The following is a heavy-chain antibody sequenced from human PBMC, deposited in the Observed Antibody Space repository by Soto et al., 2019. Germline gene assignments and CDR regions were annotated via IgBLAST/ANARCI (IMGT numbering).Heavy chain of an antibody. CDR2: IYYSGST. Sequence: PSGTQSLTCTVSGGSISSYYWSWIRPPPGKGLEWIGYIYYSGSTNYNPSLKSRVTISVDTSKNQFSLKLSSVTAADTAVYYCARDLWQPSWTGDYYYYGMDVWGQGTTVTVSS. J-gene: IGHJ6*02. V-gene: IGHV4-59*01. CDR1: GGSISSYY. D-gene: IGHD2-2*01. CDR3: ARDLWQPSWTGDYYYYGMDV.